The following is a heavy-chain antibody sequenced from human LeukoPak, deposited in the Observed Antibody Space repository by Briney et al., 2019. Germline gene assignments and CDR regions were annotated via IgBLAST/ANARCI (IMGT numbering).Heavy chain of an antibody. V-gene: IGHV1-24*01. CDR3: ARARYYYDSSGYGAFDI. CDR1: GYTLTELS. J-gene: IGHJ3*02. Sequence: GASVKVSCKVSGYTLTELSMHWVRQAPGKGLEWMGGFDPEDGETIYAQKFQGRVTITADESTSTAYMELSSLRSEDTAVYYCARARYYYDSSGYGAFDIWGQGTMVTVSS. D-gene: IGHD3-22*01. CDR2: FDPEDGET.